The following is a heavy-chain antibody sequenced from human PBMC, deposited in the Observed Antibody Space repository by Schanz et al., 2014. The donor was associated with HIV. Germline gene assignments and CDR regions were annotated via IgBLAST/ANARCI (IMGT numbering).Heavy chain of an antibody. D-gene: IGHD4-4*01. CDR1: GGTFTRFT. J-gene: IGHJ5*02. Sequence: QVPLVQSGAEVKRPGSSVKVSCKSSGGTFTRFTISWVRQAPGKGLEWMGIINPSGGSTTYAQKFQGRVPMTPDTSTSTAYMELRSLRSDDTAVYYCAREKTTLNWFDPWGQGTLVTVSS. CDR3: AREKTTLNWFDP. V-gene: IGHV1-46*01. CDR2: INPSGGST.